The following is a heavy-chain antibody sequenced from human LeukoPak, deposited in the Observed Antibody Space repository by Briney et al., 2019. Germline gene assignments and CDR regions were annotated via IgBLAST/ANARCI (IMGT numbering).Heavy chain of an antibody. CDR3: AKGTYYYDSSGYYLDY. V-gene: IGHV3-9*01. CDR1: GFTFDDYA. D-gene: IGHD3-22*01. CDR2: ISWNSGSI. Sequence: PGGSLRLSCAASGFTFDDYAMHWVRQAPGKGLEWVSGISWNSGSIGYADSVKGRFTISRDNAKSSLYLQMNSLRAEDTALYYCAKGTYYYDSSGYYLDYWGQGTLVTVSS. J-gene: IGHJ4*02.